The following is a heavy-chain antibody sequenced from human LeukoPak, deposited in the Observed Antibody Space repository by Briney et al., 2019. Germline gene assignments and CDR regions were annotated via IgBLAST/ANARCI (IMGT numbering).Heavy chain of an antibody. CDR3: AGGGDGYQTRFDY. V-gene: IGHV4-59*01. CDR1: GDSISSYY. D-gene: IGHD5-24*01. CDR2: IYYSGSSGST. J-gene: IGHJ4*02. Sequence: PSETLSLTCTVSGDSISSYYWNWIRQPPGKGLEWSGYIYYSGSSGSTNYNPSLRSRVTTSADTSKNQFSLKMTSVTAADTAVYYCAGGGDGYQTRFDYWGQGTLLTVSS.